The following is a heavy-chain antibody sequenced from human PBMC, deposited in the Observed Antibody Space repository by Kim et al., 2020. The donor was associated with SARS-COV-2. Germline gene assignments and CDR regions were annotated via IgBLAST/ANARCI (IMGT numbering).Heavy chain of an antibody. Sequence: GGSLRLSCAASGFTFSSYSMNWVRQAPGKGLEWVSSISSSSSYIYYADSVKGRFTISRDNAKNSLYLQMNSLRAEDTAVYYCTQEGQDTAMVGGAFDIWGQGTMVTVSS. D-gene: IGHD5-18*01. CDR3: TQEGQDTAMVGGAFDI. CDR2: ISSSSSYI. CDR1: GFTFSSYS. J-gene: IGHJ3*02. V-gene: IGHV3-21*01.